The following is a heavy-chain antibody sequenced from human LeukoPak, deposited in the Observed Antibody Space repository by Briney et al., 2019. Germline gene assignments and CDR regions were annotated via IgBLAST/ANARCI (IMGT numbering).Heavy chain of an antibody. Sequence: PGGSLRLSCAASGFTFSSYGMHWVRQAPGKGLEWVAFIRYDGNNKYYADSVKGRFTISRDNSKNTLYLQMNSLRAEDTAVYYCARGTVDIVATLPGILDYWGQGTLVTVSS. CDR2: IRYDGNNK. CDR1: GFTFSSYG. D-gene: IGHD5-12*01. CDR3: ARGTVDIVATLPGILDY. J-gene: IGHJ4*02. V-gene: IGHV3-30*02.